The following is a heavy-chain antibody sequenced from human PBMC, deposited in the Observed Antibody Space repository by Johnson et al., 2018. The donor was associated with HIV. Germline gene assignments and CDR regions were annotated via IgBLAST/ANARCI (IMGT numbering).Heavy chain of an antibody. V-gene: IGHV3-30-3*01. CDR2: ISYDGSNK. J-gene: IGHJ3*02. CDR3: ARDSGKWSGVRFAFDI. Sequence: VQLVESGGGVVQPGRSLRLSCAASGFTFTNYAMYWVRQAPGKGLEWVALISYDGSNKYYADSVTGRFTISRDNSKNTLYLQMSSLRAEDTAIYYCARDSGKWSGVRFAFDIWGQGTMVTVSS. CDR1: GFTFTNYA. D-gene: IGHD3-10*01.